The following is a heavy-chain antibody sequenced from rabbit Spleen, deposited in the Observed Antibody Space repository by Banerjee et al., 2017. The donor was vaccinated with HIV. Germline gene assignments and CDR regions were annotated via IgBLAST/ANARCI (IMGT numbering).Heavy chain of an antibody. Sequence: QSLEESGGDLVKPGASLTLTCTASGFSFSSSDYMCWVRQAPGKGLEWIACINTKSRDTVYASWAKGRFTISSDNAQNTVDLQLNSLTAADTATYFCARDSGTSFSSYGMDLWGPGTLVTVS. CDR1: GFSFSSSDY. D-gene: IGHD8-1*01. CDR3: ARDSGTSFSSYGMDL. V-gene: IGHV1S40*01. J-gene: IGHJ6*01. CDR2: INTKSRDT.